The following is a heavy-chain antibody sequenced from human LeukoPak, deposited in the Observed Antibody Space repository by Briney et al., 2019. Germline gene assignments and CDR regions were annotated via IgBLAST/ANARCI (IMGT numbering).Heavy chain of an antibody. CDR3: ARGLNYDYVWGSYRLGAFDI. J-gene: IGHJ3*02. D-gene: IGHD3-16*02. Sequence: GGSQRLSCAASGFTFSSYAMHWVRQAPGKGLEWVAVISYDGSNKYYADSVKGRFTISRDNSKNTLYLQMNSLRAEDTAVYYCARGLNYDYVWGSYRLGAFDIWGQGTMVTVSS. CDR1: GFTFSSYA. V-gene: IGHV3-30-3*01. CDR2: ISYDGSNK.